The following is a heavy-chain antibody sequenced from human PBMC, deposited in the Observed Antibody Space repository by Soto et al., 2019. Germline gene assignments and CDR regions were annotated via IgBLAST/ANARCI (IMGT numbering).Heavy chain of an antibody. D-gene: IGHD3-10*01. CDR1: GGSFSGYY. CDR3: AREYGSGKLFDP. J-gene: IGHJ5*02. V-gene: IGHV4-34*01. CDR2: INHSGST. Sequence: QVQLQQWGAVLLKPSEPLSLTCAVYGGSFSGYYWSWIRQPPGKGREWIGEINHSGSTNYNPSLKRRVTISVDTSKNQCSLKLSSVTAADTSVYYCAREYGSGKLFDPWGQGTLVTVSS.